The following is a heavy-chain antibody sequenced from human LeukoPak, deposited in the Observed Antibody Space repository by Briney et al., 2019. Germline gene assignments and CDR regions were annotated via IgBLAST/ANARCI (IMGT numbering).Heavy chain of an antibody. Sequence: PGGSLRLSCAASGFTFSSYGMHWVRQAPGKGLEWVAVIWYDGSNKYYADPVKGRFTISRDNSKNTLYLQMNSLRAEDTAVYYCARDLRGSGIYFDYWGQGTLVTVSS. D-gene: IGHD3-10*01. CDR3: ARDLRGSGIYFDY. J-gene: IGHJ4*02. V-gene: IGHV3-33*01. CDR2: IWYDGSNK. CDR1: GFTFSSYG.